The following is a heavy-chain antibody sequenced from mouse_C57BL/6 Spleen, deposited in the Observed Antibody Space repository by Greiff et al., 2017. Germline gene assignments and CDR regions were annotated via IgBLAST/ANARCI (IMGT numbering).Heavy chain of an antibody. Sequence: QVQLQQSGAELVRPGTSVKLSCKASGYTFTSYWMHWVKQRPGQGLEWIGVIDPSDSYTNYNQKFKGKATLTVDTSSSTAYMQLSSLTSEDSAVYYCARYYYGSSGYFDVWGTGTTVTVSS. CDR2: IDPSDSYT. CDR1: GYTFTSYW. V-gene: IGHV1-59*01. J-gene: IGHJ1*03. D-gene: IGHD1-1*01. CDR3: ARYYYGSSGYFDV.